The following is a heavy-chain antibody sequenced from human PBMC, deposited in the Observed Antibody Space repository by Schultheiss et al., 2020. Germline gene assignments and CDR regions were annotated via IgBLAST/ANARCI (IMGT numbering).Heavy chain of an antibody. CDR3: AKDPGYSSGWYSFDY. Sequence: GGSLRLSCAASGFTFSSYAMSWVRQAPGKGLEWVSAISGSGGSTYYADSVKGRFTISRDNSKNTLYLQMNSLRAEDTAVYYCAKDPGYSSGWYSFDYWFQGTLVTVAS. D-gene: IGHD6-19*01. J-gene: IGHJ4*02. CDR1: GFTFSSYA. V-gene: IGHV3-23*01. CDR2: ISGSGGST.